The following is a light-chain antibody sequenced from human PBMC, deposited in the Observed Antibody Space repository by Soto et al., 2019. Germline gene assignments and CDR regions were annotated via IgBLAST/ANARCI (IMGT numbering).Light chain of an antibody. J-gene: IGKJ1*01. Sequence: ILMTQSPFTLSVSPGERATLSCRASQSVSTNLAWYQQKPGQAPRVLIYGASTRATNIPARLSGSGSGTDFTLTISSPHSEDSPLYYCQHYNTWPTFGQGTKVDIK. CDR3: QHYNTWPT. V-gene: IGKV3-15*01. CDR2: GAS. CDR1: QSVSTN.